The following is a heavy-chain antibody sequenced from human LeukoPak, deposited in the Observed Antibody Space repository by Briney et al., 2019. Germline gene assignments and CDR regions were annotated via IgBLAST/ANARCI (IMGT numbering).Heavy chain of an antibody. Sequence: SETLSLTCTVSGGSVSSGSYYWSWIRQPPGKGLEWIGYIYYSGSTNYNPSLKSRVTISVDTSKNQFSLKLSSVTAADTAVYYCARGKQWLALGVFDYWGQGTLVTVSS. CDR1: GGSVSSGSYY. D-gene: IGHD6-19*01. CDR3: ARGKQWLALGVFDY. J-gene: IGHJ4*02. V-gene: IGHV4-61*01. CDR2: IYYSGST.